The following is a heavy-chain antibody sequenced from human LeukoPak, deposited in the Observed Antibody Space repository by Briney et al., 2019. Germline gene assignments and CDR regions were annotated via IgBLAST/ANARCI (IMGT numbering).Heavy chain of an antibody. V-gene: IGHV4-39*01. CDR3: ARLYYDMLTGYYKGNWFDP. CDR2: IYYSGST. D-gene: IGHD3-9*01. Sequence: SETLSLTCTVSGGSISSSDHNWGWIRQPPGKGLEWIGIIYYSGSTYYNPSLKSRSTISADTSKNQFSLKLSSVTAADTAVYYCARLYYDMLTGYYKGNWFDPWGQGTLVTVSS. J-gene: IGHJ5*02. CDR1: GGSISSSDHN.